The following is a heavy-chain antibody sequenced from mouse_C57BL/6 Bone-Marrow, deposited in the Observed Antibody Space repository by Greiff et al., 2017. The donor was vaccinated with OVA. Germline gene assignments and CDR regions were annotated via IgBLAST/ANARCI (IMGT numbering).Heavy chain of an antibody. Sequence: EVQLQESGGGLVKPGGSLKLSCAVSGFTFSSYAMSWVRQTPEKRLEWVATISDGGSYTYYPDNVKGRFTISRDNAKNNLYLQMSHLKSEDTAMYYCAREGYYYGTYYWGQGTSVTVSS. D-gene: IGHD1-1*01. J-gene: IGHJ4*01. CDR2: ISDGGSYT. CDR3: AREGYYYGTYY. V-gene: IGHV5-4*01. CDR1: GFTFSSYA.